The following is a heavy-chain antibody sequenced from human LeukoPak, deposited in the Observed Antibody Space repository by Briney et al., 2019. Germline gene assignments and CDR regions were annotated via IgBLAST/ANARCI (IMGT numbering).Heavy chain of an antibody. D-gene: IGHD2-15*01. Sequence: SQTLSLTCTVSGGSINSGGYYWSWIRQPAGKGLEWIGRTYSTGNTNYKPSLESRVTISVDTSKNQFSLKLTSVTAADTATYYCTRGCSGGSCYSGYGMDVWGQGTTVTVSS. CDR3: TRGCSGGSCYSGYGMDV. J-gene: IGHJ6*02. V-gene: IGHV4-61*02. CDR1: GGSINSGGYY. CDR2: TYSTGNT.